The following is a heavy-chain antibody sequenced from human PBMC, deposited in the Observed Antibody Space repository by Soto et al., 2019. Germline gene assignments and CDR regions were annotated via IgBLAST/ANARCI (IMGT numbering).Heavy chain of an antibody. J-gene: IGHJ4*02. CDR3: ASEHSTVTTIY. D-gene: IGHD4-17*01. CDR2: IYYSGST. V-gene: IGHV4-30-4*01. CDR1: GGSISSGAYY. Sequence: SETLSLTCTVSGGSISSGAYYWSWIRQPPGKGLEWIGYIYYSGSTYYNPSLKRRVTISVDTSNNQFSLKLSSVTAADTAVYYCASEHSTVTTIYWGQGTLVTVSS.